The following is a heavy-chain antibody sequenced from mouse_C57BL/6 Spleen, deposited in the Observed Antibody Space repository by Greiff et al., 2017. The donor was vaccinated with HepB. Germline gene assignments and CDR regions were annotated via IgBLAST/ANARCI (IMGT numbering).Heavy chain of an antibody. V-gene: IGHV5-17*01. J-gene: IGHJ2*01. Sequence: EVMLVESGGGLVKPGGSLKLSCAASGFTFSDYGMHWVRQAPEKGLEWVAYISSGSSTIYYADTVKGRFTISRDNAKNTLFLQMTSLRSEDTAMYYCARDWEGAFDYWSQGTTLTVSS. CDR3: ARDWEGAFDY. CDR1: GFTFSDYG. CDR2: ISSGSSTI. D-gene: IGHD4-1*01.